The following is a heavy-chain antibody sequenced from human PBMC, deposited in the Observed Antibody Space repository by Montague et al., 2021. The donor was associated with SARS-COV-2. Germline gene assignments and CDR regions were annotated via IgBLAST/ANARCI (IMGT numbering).Heavy chain of an antibody. CDR2: LCLKKKRYY. V-gene: IGHV6-1*01. CDR3: ARDPRYSLSWSFDY. Sequence: CAISGDSVVEHRRGWEGNSLYPRNSLDSFGGLCLKKKRYYDYAVSVKSRMTISPDTSKNQFSLQLGSVTPEDRAVYYCARDPRYSLSWSFDYWGQGTLVTVSS. CDR1: GDSVVEHRRG. D-gene: IGHD6-13*01. J-gene: IGHJ4*02.